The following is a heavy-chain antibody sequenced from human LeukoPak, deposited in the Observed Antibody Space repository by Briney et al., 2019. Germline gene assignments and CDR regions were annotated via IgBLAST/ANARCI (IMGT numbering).Heavy chain of an antibody. J-gene: IGHJ4*02. Sequence: PSETLSLTCTVSGGSISSYYWSWIRQPPGKGLEWIGYIYYSGSTDYNPSLKSRVTFSVDTSKNQFSLNLNSVTATDTAVYYRARHVRGSYLDYWGQGTLVTVSS. CDR1: GGSISSYY. D-gene: IGHD1-26*01. V-gene: IGHV4-59*08. CDR3: ARHVRGSYLDY. CDR2: IYYSGST.